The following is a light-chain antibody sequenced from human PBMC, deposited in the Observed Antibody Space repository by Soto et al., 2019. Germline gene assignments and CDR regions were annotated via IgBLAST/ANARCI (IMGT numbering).Light chain of an antibody. Sequence: DIVMTQSPDSLAVSLGERATINCKSSQSVLYSSNNKNYLAWYQQRPGQPPKLLIYWASTRESGVPDRFSGSGSGTDFTLTITRLQAEDVAVYYFQQYESTPPTLGQGTKLEIK. CDR1: QSVLYSSNNKNY. CDR2: WAS. J-gene: IGKJ2*01. CDR3: QQYESTPPT. V-gene: IGKV4-1*01.